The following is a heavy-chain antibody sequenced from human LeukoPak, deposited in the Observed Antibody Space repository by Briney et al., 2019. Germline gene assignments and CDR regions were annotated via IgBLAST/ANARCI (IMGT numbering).Heavy chain of an antibody. J-gene: IGHJ4*02. CDR1: GGXFSGYY. CDR3: ARLGRDYVWGSYRF. D-gene: IGHD3-16*02. V-gene: IGHV4-34*01. Sequence: SETLSLTCAVYGGXFSGYYCSWIRQPPGKGLEWIGEINHSGSTNYNPSLKSRVTISVDTSKNQFSLKLSSVTAADTAVYYCARLGRDYVWGSYRFWGQGTLVTVSS. CDR2: INHSGST.